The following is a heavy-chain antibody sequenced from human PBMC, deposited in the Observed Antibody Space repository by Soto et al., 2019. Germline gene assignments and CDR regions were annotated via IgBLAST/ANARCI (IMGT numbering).Heavy chain of an antibody. D-gene: IGHD2-15*01. CDR3: ARGHLPGGNTFYFDY. Sequence: PSETLSLTCAVYGWSFSGHYWSLIRQPPGKGLEWIGENNHSGRSSYNPSLKSRVTISVDTSKNQFSLKLRSVTAADTAVYYCARGHLPGGNTFYFDYWDQGTLVTSPQ. J-gene: IGHJ4*02. CDR1: GWSFSGHY. CDR2: NNHSGRS. V-gene: IGHV4-34*01.